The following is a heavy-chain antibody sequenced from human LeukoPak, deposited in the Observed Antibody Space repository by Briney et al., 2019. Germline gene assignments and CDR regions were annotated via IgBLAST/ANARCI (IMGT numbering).Heavy chain of an antibody. CDR3: ARAPGASSWRYGMDV. J-gene: IGHJ6*02. CDR2: ISSSSSYI. Sequence: GGSLRLPCAASGFTFSSYSMNWVRQAPGKGLEWVSSISSSSSYIYYVDSVKGRFTISRENAKNSLYLEMNSLRAEDTAVYYCARAPGASSWRYGMDVWGQGTTVTVSS. CDR1: GFTFSSYS. D-gene: IGHD6-13*01. V-gene: IGHV3-21*01.